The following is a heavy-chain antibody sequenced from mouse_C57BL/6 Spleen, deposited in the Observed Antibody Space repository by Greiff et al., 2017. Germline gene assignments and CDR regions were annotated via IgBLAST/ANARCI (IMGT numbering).Heavy chain of an antibody. CDR2: IDPEDGDT. V-gene: IGHV14-1*01. Sequence: VQLKESGAELVRPGASVKLSCTASGFNIKDYYMHWVKQRPEQGLEWIGRIDPEDGDTAYAPQFQGKATMTADTSSNTAYLQLRHLTSEDPAVYSCTRPYYDYPYYAMDYWGQGTSVTVSS. D-gene: IGHD2-4*01. J-gene: IGHJ4*01. CDR1: GFNIKDYY. CDR3: TRPYYDYPYYAMDY.